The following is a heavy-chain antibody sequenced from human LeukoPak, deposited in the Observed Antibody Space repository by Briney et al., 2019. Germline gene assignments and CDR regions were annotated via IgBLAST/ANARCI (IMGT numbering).Heavy chain of an antibody. Sequence: GGSLRLSCAASGFTFDDHAMRWVRHRPGKGLEWVSLISWNAGGKYYADSVKGRFTISRDNTKNSLYLQMNSLRSEDTALYYCARANAFADYRLDFWGLGTLVTVSS. CDR2: ISWNAGGK. V-gene: IGHV3-43*01. J-gene: IGHJ4*02. CDR1: GFTFDDHA. D-gene: IGHD4-11*01. CDR3: ARANAFADYRLDF.